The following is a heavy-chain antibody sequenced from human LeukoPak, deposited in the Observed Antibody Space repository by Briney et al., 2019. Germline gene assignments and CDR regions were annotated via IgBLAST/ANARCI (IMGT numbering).Heavy chain of an antibody. J-gene: IGHJ6*03. Sequence: GESLKISCKGSGYTFTNYWIGWVRQMPGKGLEWMGIIYPGDSDTRYSPSFQGQVTISADKSISTAYLQWSSLKASDTAMYYCARHNNQWMTYFPMDVWGKGTTVTVSS. D-gene: IGHD1-14*01. CDR1: GYTFTNYW. CDR2: IYPGDSDT. CDR3: ARHNNQWMTYFPMDV. V-gene: IGHV5-51*01.